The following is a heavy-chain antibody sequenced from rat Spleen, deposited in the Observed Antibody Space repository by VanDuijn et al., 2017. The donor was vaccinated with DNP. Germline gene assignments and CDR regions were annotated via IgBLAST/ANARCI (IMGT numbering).Heavy chain of an antibody. V-gene: IGHV5-22*01. D-gene: IGHD3-8*01. CDR2: ISYEGSST. Sequence: EVQLVESGGGLVQPGRSLKLSCAASGFTFSDYYMAWVRQAPKKGLEWVASISYEGSSTYYGDSVKGRFTISRDNAKSTLYLQVNSLRSEDTATYYCTSNPQIRTAAPFDYWGQGVMVTVSS. J-gene: IGHJ2*01. CDR1: GFTFSDYY. CDR3: TSNPQIRTAAPFDY.